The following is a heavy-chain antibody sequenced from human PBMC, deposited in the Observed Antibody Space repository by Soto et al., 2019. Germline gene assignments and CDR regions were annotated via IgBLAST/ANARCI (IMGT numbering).Heavy chain of an antibody. J-gene: IGHJ4*02. D-gene: IGHD3-3*01. Sequence: PGGSLRLSCTASGFTFGDYAMSWFRQAPGKGLEWVGFIRSKAYGGTTEYAASVKGRFTISRDDSKSIAYLQMNSLKTEDTAVYYCTRDQGVLRFLEWFKGTFDYWGQGTLVTVSS. CDR2: IRSKAYGGTT. CDR3: TRDQGVLRFLEWFKGTFDY. V-gene: IGHV3-49*03. CDR1: GFTFGDYA.